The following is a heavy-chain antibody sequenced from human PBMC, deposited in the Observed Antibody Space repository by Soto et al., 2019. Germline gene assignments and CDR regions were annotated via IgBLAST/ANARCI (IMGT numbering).Heavy chain of an antibody. CDR1: GYTFTGYY. Sequence: ASVKVSCKASGYTFTGYYMHWVRQAPGQGLEWMGWINPNSGGTNYAQKFQGWVTMTRDTSISTAYMELSRLRSDDTAVYYCARGLGVYSSPYYYMDVWGKGTTVTVSS. V-gene: IGHV1-2*04. CDR3: ARGLGVYSSPYYYMDV. CDR2: INPNSGGT. D-gene: IGHD6-13*01. J-gene: IGHJ6*03.